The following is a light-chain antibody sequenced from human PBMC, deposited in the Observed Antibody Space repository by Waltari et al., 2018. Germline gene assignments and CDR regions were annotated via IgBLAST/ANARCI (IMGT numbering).Light chain of an antibody. J-gene: IGLJ2*01. CDR3: LLYYGGAQV. CDR2: STS. V-gene: IGLV7-43*01. CDR1: TGAVTSRYY. Sequence: QTEVTQEPSLPVSPGGTVTLTCPSRTGAVTSRYYPNCFQQKPGPTPRALIYSTSNQHAWTPARFSGSLLGGKAALTLSGVQPEDEADYYCLLYYGGAQVFGGGTKLTVL.